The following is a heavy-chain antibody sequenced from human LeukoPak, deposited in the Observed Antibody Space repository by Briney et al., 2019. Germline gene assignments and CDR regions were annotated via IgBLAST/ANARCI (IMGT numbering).Heavy chain of an antibody. J-gene: IGHJ4*02. CDR3: ARGGDSSSWYDY. CDR2: ISWNSGSI. Sequence: GGSLRLSCAGSGFIFNNYAMHWVRQPPGKGLEWVSGISWNSGSIDYADSVKGRFTISRENAKNSLYLQMNSLRAEDTAVYYCARGGDSSSWYDYWGQGTLVTVSS. D-gene: IGHD6-13*01. CDR1: GFIFNNYA. V-gene: IGHV3-9*01.